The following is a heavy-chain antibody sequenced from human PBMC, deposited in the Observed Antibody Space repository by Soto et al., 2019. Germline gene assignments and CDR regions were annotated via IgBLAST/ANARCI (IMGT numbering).Heavy chain of an antibody. Sequence: SGPTLVNPTQTLTLTCTFSGFSLSTSGMCVSWIRQPPGKALEWLARIDWDDDKYYSTSLKTRLTISKDTSKNQVVLTMTNMEPVDTATYYCARMLIAARPGFYYYYMDVWGKGTTVTVSS. CDR1: GFSLSTSGMC. D-gene: IGHD6-6*01. CDR3: ARMLIAARPGFYYYYMDV. V-gene: IGHV2-70*11. J-gene: IGHJ6*03. CDR2: IDWDDDK.